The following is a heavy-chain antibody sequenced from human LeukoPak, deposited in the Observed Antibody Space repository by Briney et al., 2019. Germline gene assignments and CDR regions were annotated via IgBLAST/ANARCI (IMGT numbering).Heavy chain of an antibody. CDR3: ARWGTYSSSWLGGFDI. CDR2: IKEDGSEK. CDR1: GFTFSNYW. J-gene: IGHJ3*02. D-gene: IGHD6-13*01. Sequence: GGSLRLSCAASGFTFSNYWMCWVRQAPGKGLGWVAIIKEDGSEKYYVDSVKGRFTISRDNAKNSLYLQMNSLRAEDTARYYCARWGTYSSSWLGGFDIWGQGTMVTVSS. V-gene: IGHV3-7*05.